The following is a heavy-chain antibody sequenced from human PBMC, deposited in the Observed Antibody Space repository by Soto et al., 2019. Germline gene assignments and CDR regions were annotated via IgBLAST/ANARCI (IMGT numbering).Heavy chain of an antibody. CDR1: GDSISSSFYY. D-gene: IGHD2-2*01. V-gene: IGHV4-39*02. CDR2: IHYTGST. CDR3: TGEQFASVWS. J-gene: IGHJ5*02. Sequence: PSETLSLTCTVSGDSISSSFYYWGWVRQPPGKGLEWIGTIHYTGSTFYNPSLKSRLTLSVDTSKNQFSLMLTSVTAADTAVYYRTGEQFASVWSWAQGTLVTVSS.